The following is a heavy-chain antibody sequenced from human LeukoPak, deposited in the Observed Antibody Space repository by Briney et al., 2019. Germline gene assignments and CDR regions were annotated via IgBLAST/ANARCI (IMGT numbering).Heavy chain of an antibody. J-gene: IGHJ3*02. CDR3: ARQRYCTNTRCFLLPAYSFDI. CDR1: EYNFTNYW. Sequence: GESLKISCKGSEYNFTNYWIGWVRQMPGKGLEWMGIIYPGDSDTTYSPSFQGQVTISVDKSISAAYLQWSSLKASDTAIYYCARQRYCTNTRCFLLPAYSFDIWGQGTMVTVSS. CDR2: IYPGDSDT. V-gene: IGHV5-51*01. D-gene: IGHD2-2*01.